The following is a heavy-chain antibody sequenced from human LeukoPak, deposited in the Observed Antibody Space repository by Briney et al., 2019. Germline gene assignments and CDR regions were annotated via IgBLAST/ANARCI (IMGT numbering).Heavy chain of an antibody. CDR1: GGTYSSYA. CDR2: SIPIFGTA. D-gene: IGHD2-21*02. J-gene: IGHJ6*04. V-gene: IGHV1-69*13. Sequence: SVKVSCKASGGTYSSYAISWVRQAPGQGLEWMGGSIPIFGTANYAQKFQGRVTITADESTSTAYMELSSLRSEDTAVYYCAVGGGRICGGDCYPHMDVWGKGTTVTASS. CDR3: AVGGGRICGGDCYPHMDV.